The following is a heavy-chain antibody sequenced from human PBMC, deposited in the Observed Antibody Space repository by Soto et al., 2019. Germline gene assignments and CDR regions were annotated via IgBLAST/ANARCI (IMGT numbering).Heavy chain of an antibody. CDR2: IYPSGST. D-gene: IGHD2-2*02. CDR1: GDSITSSTW. Sequence: LSLICAVSGDSITSSTWWSWVRQPPGKGLHWIGDIYPSGSTNYNPSLRSRVTIAVQKSKNQFSLKLTSVTAADTAIYFCARDRRRSNTGIDPWGQGTLVTVSS. V-gene: IGHV4-4*01. CDR3: ARDRRRSNTGIDP. J-gene: IGHJ5*02.